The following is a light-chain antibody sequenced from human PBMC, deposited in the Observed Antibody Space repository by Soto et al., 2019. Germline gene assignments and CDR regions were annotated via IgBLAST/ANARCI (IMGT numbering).Light chain of an antibody. CDR2: GAS. CDR3: QQYDFWPT. CDR1: QSVSSK. Sequence: EIVMTQSPATLSVSPGERATLSCRASQSVSSKLAWYQQKPGQAPRLLIYGASARATGVPARFTGSGSGTEFTLTIGSLQSEDCAVYYCQQYDFWPTFGGWTKVEI. V-gene: IGKV3-15*01. J-gene: IGKJ4*01.